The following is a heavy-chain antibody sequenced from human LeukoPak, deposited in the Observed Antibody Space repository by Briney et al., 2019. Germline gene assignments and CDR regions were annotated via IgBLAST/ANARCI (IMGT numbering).Heavy chain of an antibody. Sequence: GGSLRLSCAASGFTFSDYALNWVRQASGKGLEWVSYISGDGSGIYYADSVKGRFTISRDNAKSSLHLQMNNLRAEDTAVYYCARDYIAMLGRNAFDIWGQGTMVTVSS. CDR2: ISGDGSGI. CDR1: GFTFSDYA. D-gene: IGHD3-10*02. V-gene: IGHV3-48*01. CDR3: ARDYIAMLGRNAFDI. J-gene: IGHJ3*02.